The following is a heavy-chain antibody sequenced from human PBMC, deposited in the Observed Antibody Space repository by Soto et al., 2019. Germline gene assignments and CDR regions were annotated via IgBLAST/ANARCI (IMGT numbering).Heavy chain of an antibody. Sequence: EVQLVESGGGLMQPGGSLRLSCAASGFTVSHNYMSWVRQAPGKGLEWVSIIYSGGSTYYANSVKGRFTISRDNSNNTLFLQMNSLRAEDTAVYYCARGRVAALLPYFYDAWGQGTLVTVS. J-gene: IGHJ5*02. CDR1: GFTVSHNY. V-gene: IGHV3-53*01. CDR2: IYSGGST. D-gene: IGHD3-10*01. CDR3: ARGRVAALLPYFYDA.